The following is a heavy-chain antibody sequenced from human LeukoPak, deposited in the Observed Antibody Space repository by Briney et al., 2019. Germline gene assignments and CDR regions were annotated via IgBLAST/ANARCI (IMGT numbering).Heavy chain of an antibody. CDR1: GGSISSSSYY. Sequence: PSETLSLTCTVSGGSISSSSYYWGWHRPPPGQGLVWFVSIYYSGSTYYNPAHKSRVTISVDTSKNQFSMKLSSVTATDTAVYYCARAPTVARWLPRVNIFEIWGHGETVTVSS. CDR2: IYYSGST. D-gene: IGHD5-24*01. J-gene: IGHJ3*02. V-gene: IGHV4-39*07. CDR3: ARAPTVARWLPRVNIFEI.